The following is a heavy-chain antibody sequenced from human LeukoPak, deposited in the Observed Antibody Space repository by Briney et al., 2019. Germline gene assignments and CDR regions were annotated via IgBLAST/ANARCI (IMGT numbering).Heavy chain of an antibody. V-gene: IGHV1-69*06. CDR2: IIPIFGTA. CDR3: ARGWGLQGAFDI. D-gene: IGHD1-26*01. J-gene: IGHJ3*02. Sequence: SVKVFRKASGGTFSSYAISWVRQAPGQGLEWMGGIIPIFGTANYAQKFQGRVTITADKSTSTAYMELSSLRSEDTAVYYCARGWGLQGAFDIWGQGTMVTVSS. CDR1: GGTFSSYA.